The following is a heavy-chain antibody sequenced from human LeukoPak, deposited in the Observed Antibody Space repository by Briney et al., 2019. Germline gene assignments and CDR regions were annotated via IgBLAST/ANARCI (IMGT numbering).Heavy chain of an antibody. Sequence: ASVKVSCKASGYTFNSYGMNWVRQAPGQGLEWMGWISAYNGNTNYAQKLQGRVTMTTDTSTSTAYMELRSLRSDDTAVYYCALSDPLPLDYWGQGTLVTVSS. V-gene: IGHV1-18*01. CDR3: ALSDPLPLDY. D-gene: IGHD2/OR15-2a*01. CDR2: ISAYNGNT. J-gene: IGHJ4*02. CDR1: GYTFNSYG.